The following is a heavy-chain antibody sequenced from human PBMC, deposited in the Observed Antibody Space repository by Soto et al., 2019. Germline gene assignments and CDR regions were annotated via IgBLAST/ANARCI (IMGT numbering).Heavy chain of an antibody. D-gene: IGHD3-10*01. CDR2: ISYDGSNK. CDR3: ARGRDSFDY. V-gene: IGHV3-30*03. J-gene: IGHJ4*02. Sequence: QVQLVESGGGVIQPGRSLRLSCAASGFTFSNYDMHWVRQAPGKGLEWVAVISYDGSNKYYADSVRGRFTISRDNSKNTLYLQMNSLRAEDTAVYYCARGRDSFDYWGQGTLVTVSS. CDR1: GFTFSNYD.